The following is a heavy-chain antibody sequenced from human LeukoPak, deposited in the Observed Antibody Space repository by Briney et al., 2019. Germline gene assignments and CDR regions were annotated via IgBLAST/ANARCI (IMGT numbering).Heavy chain of an antibody. CDR1: GFTFSSYW. CDR3: ARDQTVLLWFGVFDY. CDR2: IKQDGSEK. J-gene: IGHJ4*02. D-gene: IGHD3-10*01. V-gene: IGHV3-7*01. Sequence: GGSLRLSCAASGFTFSSYWMIWVRQAPGKGLEWVANIKQDGSEKYYVDSVKGRFTISRDNAKNSLYLQMNSLRAEDTAVYYCARDQTVLLWFGVFDYWGQGTLVTVSS.